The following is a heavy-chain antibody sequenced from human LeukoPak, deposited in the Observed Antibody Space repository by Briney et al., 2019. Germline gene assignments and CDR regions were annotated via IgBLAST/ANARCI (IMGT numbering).Heavy chain of an antibody. CDR3: ARDLRGLGAFDI. V-gene: IGHV3-23*01. D-gene: IGHD2-15*01. CDR2: ISGSGGST. CDR1: GFTFSSYA. Sequence: PGGSLRLSCAASGFTFSSYAMGWVRQAPGKGLEWVSAISGSGGSTYYADSVKGRFTISRDNSKNTLYVQMNSLRAEDTAVYYCARDLRGLGAFDIWGQGTMVTVSS. J-gene: IGHJ3*02.